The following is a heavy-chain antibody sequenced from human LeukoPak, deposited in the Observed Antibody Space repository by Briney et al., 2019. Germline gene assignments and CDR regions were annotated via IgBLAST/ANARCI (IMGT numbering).Heavy chain of an antibody. V-gene: IGHV1-2*02. D-gene: IGHD3-10*01. Sequence: SVKVSCKASGYTFTGYYMHLVRQAPGQGLEWMRWINPNSGGTNYAQKFQGRVTMTRDKSISTAYMELSRLRSDDPAVYYCARDGFGELTFDYWGQGTLVTVSS. CDR3: ARDGFGELTFDY. CDR1: GYTFTGYY. J-gene: IGHJ4*02. CDR2: INPNSGGT.